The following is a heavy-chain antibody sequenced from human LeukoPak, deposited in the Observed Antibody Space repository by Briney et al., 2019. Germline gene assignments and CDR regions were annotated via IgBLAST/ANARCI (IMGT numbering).Heavy chain of an antibody. CDR3: AKGGFNYYFEY. J-gene: IGHJ4*02. D-gene: IGHD1-1*01. CDR2: ISTGGDNR. CDR1: GFTFSRFA. V-gene: IGHV3-23*01. Sequence: GGSLRLSCAASGFTFSRFAMNWVRQAPGKGLEWVSYISTGGDNRFYADSLKGRFTVSRDNSKNTLYLQMDSLRAEDTAVYYCAKGGFNYYFEYWGQGTLVTVSS.